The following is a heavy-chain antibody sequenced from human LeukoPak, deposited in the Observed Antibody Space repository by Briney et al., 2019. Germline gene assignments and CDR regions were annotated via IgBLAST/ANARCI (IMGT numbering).Heavy chain of an antibody. CDR3: AREGHVLRFLEWLRLGMDV. CDR1: GIAFSNYW. V-gene: IGHV3-74*01. D-gene: IGHD3-3*01. J-gene: IGHJ6*02. Sequence: GGSLRLSCAASGIAFSNYWMSWVRQAPGTGLEWVSRINSDGSSTSYADSVKGRFTISRDNAKNTLYLQMNSLRAEDTAVYYCAREGHVLRFLEWLRLGMDVWGQGTTVTVSS. CDR2: INSDGSST.